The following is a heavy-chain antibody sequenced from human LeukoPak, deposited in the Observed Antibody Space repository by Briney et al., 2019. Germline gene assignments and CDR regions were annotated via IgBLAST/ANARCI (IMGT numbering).Heavy chain of an antibody. Sequence: PGGSLRLSCAASGFTFSSYGMHWVRQAPGKGLEWVAGVSYDGSNKYYADSVKGRFTISRDNSKNTLYLQMNSLRAEDTAVYYCAKGDVDTAMVRGYWGQGTLVTVSS. CDR1: GFTFSSYG. D-gene: IGHD5-18*01. J-gene: IGHJ4*02. CDR3: AKGDVDTAMVRGY. V-gene: IGHV3-30*18. CDR2: VSYDGSNK.